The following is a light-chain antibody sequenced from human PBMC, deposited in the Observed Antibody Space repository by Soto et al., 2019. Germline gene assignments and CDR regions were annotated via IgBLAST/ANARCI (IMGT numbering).Light chain of an antibody. J-gene: IGKJ4*01. CDR3: QQRSDWPLT. CDR1: QSVSSY. CDR2: DAS. V-gene: IGKV3-11*01. Sequence: ETVLTQSPATLSLSPGERATLSCRASQSVSSYLAWYQWKPGQAPRLLIYDASNRATGIPARFSGSGSGTDFTLTISSLEPEDSAVYYCQQRSDWPLTFGGGTKVEIK.